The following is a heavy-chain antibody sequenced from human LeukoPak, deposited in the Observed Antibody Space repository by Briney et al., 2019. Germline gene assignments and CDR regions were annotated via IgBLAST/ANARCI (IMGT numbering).Heavy chain of an antibody. V-gene: IGHV1-2*02. J-gene: IGHJ5*02. D-gene: IGHD3-10*01. Sequence: ASVKVSCKASGYTFTSYYMHWVRQAPGQGLEWMGWINPNSGGTNYAQKFQGRVTMTRDTSISTAYMELSRLRSDDTAVYYCARITMVRGLGNWFDPWGQGTLVTVSS. CDR2: INPNSGGT. CDR1: GYTFTSYY. CDR3: ARITMVRGLGNWFDP.